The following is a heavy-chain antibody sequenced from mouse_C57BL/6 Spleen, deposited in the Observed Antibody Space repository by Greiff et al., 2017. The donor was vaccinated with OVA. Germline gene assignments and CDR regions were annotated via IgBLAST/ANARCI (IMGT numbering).Heavy chain of an antibody. CDR1: GYAFSSSW. CDR2: IYPGDGDP. Sequence: VQLQQSGPELVKPGASVKISCKASGYAFSSSWMNWVKQRPGKGLEWIGRIYPGDGDPNYNGKFKGKATLTADKSSSTACMQLSSLTSEDSAVYFCAGGNYYFDYWGQGTTLTVSS. CDR3: AGGNYYFDY. D-gene: IGHD2-1*01. V-gene: IGHV1-82*01. J-gene: IGHJ2*01.